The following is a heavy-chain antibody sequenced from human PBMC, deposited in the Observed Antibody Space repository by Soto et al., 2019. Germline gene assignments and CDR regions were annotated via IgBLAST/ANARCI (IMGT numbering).Heavy chain of an antibody. D-gene: IGHD4-17*01. J-gene: IGHJ4*02. V-gene: IGHV3-74*01. CDR1: GFNFSRDW. CDR3: ARGLRWGLFDY. Sequence: GGSMRLSCAASGFNFSRDWMHWVRQAPGKGLVWVSHINSDGSSTSYADSVNGRFTISRDNAKNTLYLQMNSLRAEDTAVYYCARGLRWGLFDYWGPGTLVTVSS. CDR2: INSDGSST.